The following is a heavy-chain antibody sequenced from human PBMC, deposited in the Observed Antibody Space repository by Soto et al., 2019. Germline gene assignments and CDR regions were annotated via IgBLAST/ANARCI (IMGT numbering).Heavy chain of an antibody. CDR2: INPNSGGT. Sequence: ASVKVSCKASGYTFTGYYMHWVRQAPGQGLEWMGWINPNSGGTNYAQKFQGWVTMTRDTPISTAYMELSRLRSDDTAVYYCARCGTSNTALVNVDTRGQRAALTLSS. CDR1: GYTFTGYY. CDR3: ARCGTSNTALVNVDT. V-gene: IGHV1-2*04. D-gene: IGHD6-13*01. J-gene: IGHJ5*01.